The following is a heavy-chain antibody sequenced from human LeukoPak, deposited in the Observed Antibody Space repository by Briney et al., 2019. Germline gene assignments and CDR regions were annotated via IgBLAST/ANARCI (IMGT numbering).Heavy chain of an antibody. V-gene: IGHV3-21*01. CDR3: AKGTYSAYNSGCAY. CDR1: GFTFSSYS. Sequence: GGSLRLSCAASGFTFSSYSMNWVRQAPGKGLEWVSSISSSSSYIYYADSVKGRFTISRDNSRNTLYLQMNSLRAEDTALYYCAKGTYSAYNSGCAYWGQGTLVTVSS. CDR2: ISSSSSYI. J-gene: IGHJ4*02. D-gene: IGHD5-12*01.